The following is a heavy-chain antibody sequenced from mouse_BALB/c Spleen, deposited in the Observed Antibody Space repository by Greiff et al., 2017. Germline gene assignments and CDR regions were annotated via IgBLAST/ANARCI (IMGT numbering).Heavy chain of an antibody. CDR2: INPGSGGT. D-gene: IGHD2-4*01. CDR1: GYAFTNYL. CDR3: AREGDYDGAWFAY. V-gene: IGHV1-54*01. Sequence: VQLQQSGAELVRPGTSVTVSCKASGYAFTNYLIEWVKQRPGQGLEWIGVINPGSGGTNYNEKFKGKATLTADKSSSTAYMQLSSLTSDDSAVYFCAREGDYDGAWFAYWGQGTLVTVSA. J-gene: IGHJ3*01.